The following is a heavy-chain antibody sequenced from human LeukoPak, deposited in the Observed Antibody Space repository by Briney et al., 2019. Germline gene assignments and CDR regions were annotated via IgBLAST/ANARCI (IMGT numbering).Heavy chain of an antibody. Sequence: SETLSPTCNVSGGSISSYYWSWIRQPPGKGLEWIGHIYTSGSTNYNPSLKSRVTISVDTSKNQFSLKLSSVTAADTAVYYCARQGVVARYYYYMDVWGKGTTVTVSS. J-gene: IGHJ6*03. D-gene: IGHD3-22*01. V-gene: IGHV4-4*09. CDR2: IYTSGST. CDR1: GGSISSYY. CDR3: ARQGVVARYYYYMDV.